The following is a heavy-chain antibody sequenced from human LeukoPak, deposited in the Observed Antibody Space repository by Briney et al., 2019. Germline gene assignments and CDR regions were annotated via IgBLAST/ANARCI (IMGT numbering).Heavy chain of an antibody. J-gene: IGHJ1*01. V-gene: IGHV3-43*02. Sequence: GGSLRLSCAASGFTFDDYAMHWVRQVPGKGLEWVSLISGDGGSTYYADSVKGRFTISRDNSKNSLYLQMNSLRTEDTALYYCAKDIYSRRGPYFEHWGQGTLVTVSS. CDR2: ISGDGGST. CDR3: AKDIYSRRGPYFEH. CDR1: GFTFDDYA. D-gene: IGHD2-15*01.